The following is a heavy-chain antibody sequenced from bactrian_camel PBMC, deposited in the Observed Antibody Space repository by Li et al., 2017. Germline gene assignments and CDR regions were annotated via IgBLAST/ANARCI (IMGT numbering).Heavy chain of an antibody. D-gene: IGHD7*01. V-gene: IGHV3S55*01. Sequence: HVQLVESGGGSVQAGGSLRLSCVGSGFTYHQHCMAWFRQAPGKEREVVATIYGGLGTFYASSVRGRFTISQDNAKNTVYLQMNSLKPEDTAMYYCAAASSGGTYNCGGLPRYRYDYWGQGTQVTVS. CDR1: GFTYHQHC. J-gene: IGHJ4*01. CDR3: AAASSGGTYNCGGLPRYRYDY. CDR2: IYGGLGT.